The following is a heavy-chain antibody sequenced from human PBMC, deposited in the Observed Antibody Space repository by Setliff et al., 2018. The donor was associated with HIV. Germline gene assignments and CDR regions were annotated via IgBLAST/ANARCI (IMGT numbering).Heavy chain of an antibody. V-gene: IGHV4-59*08. CDR3: ARTGWAQLIQGAWFGP. CDR1: GGAITSYY. Sequence: SETLSLTCTVSGGAITSYYWSWVRQPPGTGLEWIGYIHYSGTTNYNPSLKSRVNISVDTSKNQFSLRLSSVTAADTAVYYCARTGWAQLIQGAWFGPWGQGVLGTVSS. CDR2: IHYSGTT. D-gene: IGHD2-8*01. J-gene: IGHJ5*02.